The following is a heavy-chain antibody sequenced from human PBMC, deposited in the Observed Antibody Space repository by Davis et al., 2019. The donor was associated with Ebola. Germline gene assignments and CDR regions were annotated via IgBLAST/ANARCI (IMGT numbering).Heavy chain of an antibody. CDR1: GYTFTSYD. CDR2: MNPNSGNT. V-gene: IGHV1-8*03. J-gene: IGHJ6*02. D-gene: IGHD6-13*01. Sequence: GESLKVSCKASGYTFTSYDINWVRQATGQGLEWMGWMNPNSGNTGYAQKFQGRVTITRNTSISTAYMELSSLRSEDTAVYYCARGEGSSWYGYYYYGMDVWGQGTTVTVSS. CDR3: ARGEGSSWYGYYYYGMDV.